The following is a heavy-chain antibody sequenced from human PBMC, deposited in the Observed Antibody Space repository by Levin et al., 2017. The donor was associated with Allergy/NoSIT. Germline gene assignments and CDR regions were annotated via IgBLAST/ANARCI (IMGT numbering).Heavy chain of an antibody. CDR1: GGSISSGSYY. J-gene: IGHJ4*02. CDR3: ARAEVGSEH. CDR2: IYSSGSA. D-gene: IGHD3-10*01. Sequence: SQTLSLTCKVSGGSISSGSYYWSWIRQPAAKGLEWIGRIYSSGSANYNPSLKSRVTISVHTSKNQFSLKLSSVTAADTAVYYCARAEVGSEHWGQGTLVTVSS. V-gene: IGHV4-61*02.